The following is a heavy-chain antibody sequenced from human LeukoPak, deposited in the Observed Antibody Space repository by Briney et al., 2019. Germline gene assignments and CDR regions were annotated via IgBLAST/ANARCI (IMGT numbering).Heavy chain of an antibody. Sequence: SGGSLRLSCAASGFTFSSYGMHWVCQAPGKGLEWVAVISYDGSNKYYADSVKGRFTISRDNSKNTLYLQMNSLRAEDTAVYYCAKGYDSSGYYPWYFDYWGQGTLVTVSS. J-gene: IGHJ4*02. V-gene: IGHV3-30*18. CDR1: GFTFSSYG. D-gene: IGHD3-22*01. CDR2: ISYDGSNK. CDR3: AKGYDSSGYYPWYFDY.